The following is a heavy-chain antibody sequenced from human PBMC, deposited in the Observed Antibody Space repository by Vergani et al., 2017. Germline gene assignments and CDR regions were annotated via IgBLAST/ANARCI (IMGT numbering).Heavy chain of an antibody. V-gene: IGHV4-61*02. Sequence: QVQLQESGPGLVKPSQTLSLNCPVSGGSFSTGGQSWPWLRPSAGKGLEWIGRIYTSWATNYNPSLRSRAIMSVDASKKQFSLKLTSVTAADTTVYYCARDGGEYDKDSLDVWGQGTKVTVTS. D-gene: IGHD2-21*01. J-gene: IGHJ3*01. CDR1: GGSFSTGGQS. CDR2: IYTSWAT. CDR3: ARDGGEYDKDSLDV.